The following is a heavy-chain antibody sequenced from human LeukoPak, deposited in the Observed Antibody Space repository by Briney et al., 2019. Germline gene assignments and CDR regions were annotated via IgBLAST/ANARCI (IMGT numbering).Heavy chain of an antibody. J-gene: IGHJ3*02. V-gene: IGHV1-8*03. Sequence: ASVKVSCKASVYTFTSYAIYCVRQATGQGLEWMGWMNPNSGNTGYAQKFQGRVTITRNTSIRTAYMELSSLRSEDTAVYYCAGGGRGWFTMIPNDALHIWGQGTLVTVSS. D-gene: IGHD3-22*01. CDR1: VYTFTSYA. CDR3: AGGGRGWFTMIPNDALHI. CDR2: MNPNSGNT.